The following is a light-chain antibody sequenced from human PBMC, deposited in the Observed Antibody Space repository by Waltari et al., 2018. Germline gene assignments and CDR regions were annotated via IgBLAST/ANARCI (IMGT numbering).Light chain of an antibody. CDR3: QHYVRLPAT. CDR1: QSVGKS. CDR2: DAS. Sequence: LACRASQSVGKSLAWYQQKPGQAPRLLIYDASRRATGIPDRFSGSGSGTDFSLTISRLEPEDFAVYYCQHYVRLPATFGQGTKVEI. J-gene: IGKJ1*01. V-gene: IGKV3-20*01.